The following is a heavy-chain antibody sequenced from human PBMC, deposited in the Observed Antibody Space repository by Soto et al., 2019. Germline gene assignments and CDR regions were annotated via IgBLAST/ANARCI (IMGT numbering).Heavy chain of an antibody. D-gene: IGHD6-13*01. CDR2: ISYDGSNK. J-gene: IGHJ6*01. V-gene: IGHV3-30*18. Sequence: QVQLVESGGGVVQPGRSLRLSCAASGFTFSSYGMHWVRQAPGKGLEWVAVISYDGSNKYYADSVKGRFTISRDNSKNTLYLQMNSLRAEDTAVYYCAKELGSSSFVDVW. CDR3: AKELGSSSFVDV. CDR1: GFTFSSYG.